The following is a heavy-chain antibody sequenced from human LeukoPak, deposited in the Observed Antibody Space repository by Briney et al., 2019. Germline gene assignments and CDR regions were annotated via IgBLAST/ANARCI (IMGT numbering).Heavy chain of an antibody. CDR2: IYHTGST. CDR1: GGSVSDYY. Sequence: SSETLSLTCTISGGSVSDYYWSWIRQSPGKGLEWIGYIYHTGSTNYNPSLKSRVTISVDTSKNQFSLKLSSVTAADTAVYYCAGMYYYGSGATTNDYWGQGTLVTVSS. CDR3: AGMYYYGSGATTNDY. V-gene: IGHV4-59*02. J-gene: IGHJ4*02. D-gene: IGHD3-10*01.